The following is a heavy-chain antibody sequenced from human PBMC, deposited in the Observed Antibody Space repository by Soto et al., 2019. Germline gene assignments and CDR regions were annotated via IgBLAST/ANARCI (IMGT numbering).Heavy chain of an antibody. Sequence: SETLSLTCAVNGGSFTGYYGAWIRQSPGKGLEWIRSIYYSGYTYYNPSLKSRVTISVDTSKNLFSLKLSSLTAVDTAVYYCARHNGPLYFCYYYDMHVWGQGTTVT. CDR1: GGSFTGYY. D-gene: IGHD1-26*01. CDR2: IYYSGYT. CDR3: ARHNGPLYFCYYYDMHV. J-gene: IGHJ6*02. V-gene: IGHV4-39*01.